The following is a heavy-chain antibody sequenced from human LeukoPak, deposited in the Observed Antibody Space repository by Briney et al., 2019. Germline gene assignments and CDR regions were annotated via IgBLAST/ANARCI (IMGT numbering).Heavy chain of an antibody. Sequence: SETLSLTCTVSGGSISSNNYYWGWIRQPPGKGLEWIGSIYYSGSTYYNPSLKSRVTISVDTSKNQFSLKLSSMTAADTAVYYCVNSSPGGGWLVSGNFDYWGQGTLVTVSS. D-gene: IGHD6-19*01. CDR3: VNSSPGGGWLVSGNFDY. CDR1: GGSISSNNYY. J-gene: IGHJ4*02. V-gene: IGHV4-39*01. CDR2: IYYSGST.